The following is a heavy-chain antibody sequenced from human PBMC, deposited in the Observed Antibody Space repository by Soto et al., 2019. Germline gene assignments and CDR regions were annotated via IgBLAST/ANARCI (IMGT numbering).Heavy chain of an antibody. D-gene: IGHD6-6*01. J-gene: IGHJ6*02. CDR1: CYTFTSYG. CDR3: ARDGSSAPFYYYYGMDV. CDR2: ISAYNGNT. Sequence: ASVKVSFKASCYTFTSYGISWVRQAPGQGLEWMGWISAYNGNTNYAQKLQGRVTMTTDTSTSTVYMELRSLRSDDTAVYYCARDGSSAPFYYYYGMDVWGQGTTVTVSS. V-gene: IGHV1-18*01.